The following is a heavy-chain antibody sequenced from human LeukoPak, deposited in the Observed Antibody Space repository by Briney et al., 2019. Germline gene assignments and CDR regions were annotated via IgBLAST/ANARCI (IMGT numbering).Heavy chain of an antibody. J-gene: IGHJ4*02. CDR2: IKSKTDGGTT. D-gene: IGHD3-3*01. Sequence: GGSLRLSCAASGFTFSNAWMNWVRQAPGKGLGWVGRIKSKTDGGTTDYAAPVKGRFTISRDDSKNTLYLQMNSLKTEDTAVYYCTTDPFTYYGFWSGYYPWDYWGQGTLVTVSS. CDR3: TTDPFTYYGFWSGYYPWDY. CDR1: GFTFSNAW. V-gene: IGHV3-15*07.